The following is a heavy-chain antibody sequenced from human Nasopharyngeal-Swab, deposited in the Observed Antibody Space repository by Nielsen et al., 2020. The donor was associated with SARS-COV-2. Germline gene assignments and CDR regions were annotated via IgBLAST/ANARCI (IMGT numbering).Heavy chain of an antibody. CDR3: ARTLGWSTGFDY. CDR2: IGTVGDT. J-gene: IGHJ4*02. V-gene: IGHV3-13*01. D-gene: IGHD6-19*01. Sequence: GGSLRLSCAASGFSFSSYDMHWVRQATGKGLEWVSSIGTVGDTYYPGSVKGRFTISREDAKNSFFLQMNSLRAEDTAVYYCARTLGWSTGFDYWGQGTLVTVSS. CDR1: GFSFSSYD.